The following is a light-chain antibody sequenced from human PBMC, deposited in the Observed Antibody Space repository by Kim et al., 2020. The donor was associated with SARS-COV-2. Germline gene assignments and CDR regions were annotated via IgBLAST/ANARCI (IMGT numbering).Light chain of an antibody. CDR1: EMPQKY. J-gene: IGLJ3*02. Sequence: QGDLARITSSGEEMPQKYAYWYQQKPGQPPNLVIQKDSERPSGIPERFSGSSSGTVVTLTISGVQAEDEADYYCLSADSSGKYWVFGGGTQLTVL. V-gene: IGLV3-16*01. CDR2: KDS. CDR3: LSADSSGKYWV.